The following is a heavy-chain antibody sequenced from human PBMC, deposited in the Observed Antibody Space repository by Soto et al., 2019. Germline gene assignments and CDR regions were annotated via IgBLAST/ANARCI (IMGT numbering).Heavy chain of an antibody. CDR1: GGSISSSNW. CDR2: IYHSGST. V-gene: IGHV4-4*02. Sequence: QVQLQESGPGLVKPSGTLSLTCAVSGGSISSSNWWSWVRQPPGKGLEWIGEIYHSGSTNYNPSLERRVTRSVDKSKNQFSLKLSSVTAADTAVYYCASVRGGSYYAMDVWGQGTTVTVSS. J-gene: IGHJ6*02. CDR3: ASVRGGSYYAMDV. D-gene: IGHD3-10*02.